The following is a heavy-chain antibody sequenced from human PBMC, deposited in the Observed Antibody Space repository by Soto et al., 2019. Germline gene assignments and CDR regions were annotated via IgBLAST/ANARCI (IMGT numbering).Heavy chain of an antibody. D-gene: IGHD2-2*02. V-gene: IGHV3-23*04. CDR3: AKCQLLYTYYYYYGMDV. CDR1: GFTVSSNY. J-gene: IGHJ6*02. Sequence: EVQLVESGGGLIQPGGSLRLSCAASGFTVSSNYMSWVRQAPGKGLEWVSVISGSGGSTYYADSVKGRFTISRDNSKNTLYLQMNSLRAEDTAVYYCAKCQLLYTYYYYYGMDVWGQGTTVTVSS. CDR2: ISGSGGST.